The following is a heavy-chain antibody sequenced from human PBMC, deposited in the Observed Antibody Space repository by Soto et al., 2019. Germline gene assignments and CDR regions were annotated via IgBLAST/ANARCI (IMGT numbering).Heavy chain of an antibody. CDR1: GFTFGTYG. Sequence: GGSLRLSCVASGFTFGTYGIHWVRHAPGKGLQWVALVSYEGANTYYAASVKGRFTISRDNSKSTLYLQMDSLRPEDTGVYFFGRLTPGNTLDYGSGFDVWGQGT. D-gene: IGHD3-16*01. CDR2: VSYEGANT. V-gene: IGHV3-30-3*01. J-gene: IGHJ6*02. CDR3: GRLTPGNTLDYGSGFDV.